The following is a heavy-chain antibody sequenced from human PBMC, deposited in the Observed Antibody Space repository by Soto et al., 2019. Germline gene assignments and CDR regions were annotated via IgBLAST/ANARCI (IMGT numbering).Heavy chain of an antibody. CDR3: ARRSGFCSSTSCYDDY. J-gene: IGHJ4*02. CDR1: GYIFTSYG. CDR2: ISVYNGDT. Sequence: QVHLVQSGAEVKKPGASVKVSCKASGYIFTSYGISWVRQAPGHGLEWMGWISVYNGDTRYAQKVQGRVTITADPYTNTAYMELRTLRSDDTAVYYCARRSGFCSSTSCYDDYWGQGTLVTVSS. D-gene: IGHD2-2*03. V-gene: IGHV1-18*01.